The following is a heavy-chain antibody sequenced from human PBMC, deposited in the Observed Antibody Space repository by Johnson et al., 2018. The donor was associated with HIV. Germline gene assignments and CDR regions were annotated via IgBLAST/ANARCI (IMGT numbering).Heavy chain of an antibody. J-gene: IGHJ3*02. D-gene: IGHD6-13*01. CDR1: GFTLSSYW. CDR3: ARNGIYSSPLDAFDI. V-gene: IGHV3-74*01. CDR2: INSDGSSS. Sequence: EVQLVESGGGLVHPGGSLRLSCAASGFTLSSYWMHWVRQVPGKGPVWVSRINSDGSSSAYADSVKGRFTISRDNSKNTLYLQMNSLRAEDTAWYYCARNGIYSSPLDAFDICGQGTMVTVSS.